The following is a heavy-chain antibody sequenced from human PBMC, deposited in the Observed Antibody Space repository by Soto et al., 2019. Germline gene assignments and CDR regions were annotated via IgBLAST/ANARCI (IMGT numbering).Heavy chain of an antibody. V-gene: IGHV3-23*01. J-gene: IGHJ4*02. CDR1: GFTFSSYA. Sequence: PGGSLRLSCAASGFTFSSYAMSWVRQAPGKGLEWVSAISGSGGSTYYADYVKGRFTISRDNSKNTLYLQMNSLRAEDTAVYYCAKDRDQTYYFDYWGQGTLVTVSS. D-gene: IGHD2-2*01. CDR3: AKDRDQTYYFDY. CDR2: ISGSGGST.